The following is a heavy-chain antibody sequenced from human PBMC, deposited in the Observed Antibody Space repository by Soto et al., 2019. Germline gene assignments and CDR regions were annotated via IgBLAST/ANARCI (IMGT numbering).Heavy chain of an antibody. CDR3: ARDRGFYGDLPFDP. CDR2: ISAYNGNT. D-gene: IGHD4-17*01. CDR1: GYTFTSYG. J-gene: IGHJ5*02. Sequence: ASVKVSCKASGYTFTSYGISWVRQAPGQGLEWMGWISAYNGNTNYAQKLQGRVTMTTDTSTSTAYMELRSLRSDDTAVYYCARDRGFYGDLPFDPWGQGTLVTVSS. V-gene: IGHV1-18*01.